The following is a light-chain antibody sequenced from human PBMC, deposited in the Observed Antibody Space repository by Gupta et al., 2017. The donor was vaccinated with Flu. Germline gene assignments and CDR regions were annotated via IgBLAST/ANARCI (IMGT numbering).Light chain of an antibody. CDR2: GAS. J-gene: IGKJ1*01. CDR1: QSLSSTY. V-gene: IGKV3-20*01. Sequence: ERVTLSCRASQSLSSTYVAWYQQKPGQSPKLLIFGASNRATGTPDRFSGGGSGTDFTLTISQLEPEDFAVYYCQQYALSPKTFGQGTKVEV. CDR3: QQYALSPKT.